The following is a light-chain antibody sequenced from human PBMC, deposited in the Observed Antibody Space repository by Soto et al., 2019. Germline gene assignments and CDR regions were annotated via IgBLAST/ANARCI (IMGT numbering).Light chain of an antibody. CDR1: RSIGTW. CDR3: MQGTHWPIT. Sequence: DIQMTQSPSTLSASVGDRVTITCRASRSIGTWLAWYQQRPGKAPKLLVYGVSSLETGVPSRFSGSGSGTDFALKISRVEAEDVGVYHCMQGTHWPITFGQGTRLEIK. J-gene: IGKJ5*01. V-gene: IGKV1-5*01. CDR2: GVS.